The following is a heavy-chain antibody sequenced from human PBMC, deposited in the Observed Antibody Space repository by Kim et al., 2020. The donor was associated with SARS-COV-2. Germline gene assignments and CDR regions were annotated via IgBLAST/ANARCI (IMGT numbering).Heavy chain of an antibody. J-gene: IGHJ5*02. CDR3: ARTIAAAGKGNWFDP. V-gene: IGHV4-59*01. Sequence: PSLKSRVTISVDTSKNQFSLKLSSVTAADTAVYYCARTIAAAGKGNWFDPWGQGTLVTVSS. D-gene: IGHD6-13*01.